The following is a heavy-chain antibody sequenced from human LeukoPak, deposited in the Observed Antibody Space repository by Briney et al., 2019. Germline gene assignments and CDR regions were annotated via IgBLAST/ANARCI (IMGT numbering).Heavy chain of an antibody. CDR1: GDSISSGSFY. CDR2: VYYSGST. J-gene: IGHJ4*02. CDR3: ARDTYDTSGYTFDY. Sequence: PSETLSLTCSVSGDSISSGSFYWSWIRQHPGKGLEWIGCVYYSGSTYYNPSLKGRVTISVDTSKTQFSLKLNSVTAADTAVYYCARDTYDTSGYTFDYWGQGTLVTVSS. D-gene: IGHD3-22*01. V-gene: IGHV4-31*03.